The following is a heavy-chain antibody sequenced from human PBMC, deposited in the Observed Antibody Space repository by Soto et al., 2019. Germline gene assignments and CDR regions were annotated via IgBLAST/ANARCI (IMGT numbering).Heavy chain of an antibody. Sequence: GGSLRLSCVASGFTFTSHTLTWVRQAPGKGLEWVSSISSSGRYIYYADSLKGRFTISRDNGKNTAYLQMNSLAAEDTAVYYCARVAVVTRGIDYWGPGTLVTVSS. CDR3: ARVAVVTRGIDY. CDR1: GFTFTSHT. J-gene: IGHJ4*02. V-gene: IGHV3-21*01. D-gene: IGHD6-19*01. CDR2: ISSSGRYI.